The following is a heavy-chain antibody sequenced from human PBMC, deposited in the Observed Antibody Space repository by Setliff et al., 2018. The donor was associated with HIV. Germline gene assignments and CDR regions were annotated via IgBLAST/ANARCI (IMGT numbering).Heavy chain of an antibody. D-gene: IGHD3-10*01. CDR3: ARGRFGAAVNY. V-gene: IGHV4-61*10. Sequence: PSETLSLTCAVSGGSISSGSYYWSWIRQPAGKGLEWIGYIFYSGTTNYNPSLKSRVTISVDTSKNQFSLKLSSVTAADTAVYYCARGRFGAAVNYWGQGTLVTVSS. J-gene: IGHJ4*02. CDR1: GGSISSGSYY. CDR2: IFYSGTT.